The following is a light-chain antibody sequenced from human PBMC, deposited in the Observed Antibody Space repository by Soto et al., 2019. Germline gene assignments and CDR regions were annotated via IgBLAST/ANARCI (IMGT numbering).Light chain of an antibody. Sequence: IVFTQSPGTPSFSPGGRATLSLRASQSVSNNYLAWYQQKPGQAPRLLIYGASNRATGIPDRFSGSGSGTDFTLTISRLEPEDFAVYYCQQYGSSGTFGQGTKVDIK. CDR2: GAS. J-gene: IGKJ1*01. CDR1: QSVSNNY. V-gene: IGKV3-20*01. CDR3: QQYGSSGT.